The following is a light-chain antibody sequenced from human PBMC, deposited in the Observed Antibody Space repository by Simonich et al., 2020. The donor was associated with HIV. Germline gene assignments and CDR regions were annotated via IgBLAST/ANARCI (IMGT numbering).Light chain of an antibody. V-gene: IGLV4-69*01. J-gene: IGLJ3*02. CDR1: SGHSSYA. CDR2: LNSDGSH. CDR3: QTWGTGINWV. Sequence: QLVLTQSPSASASLGASVKLTCTLSSGHSSYAIAWHQQQPEKGPGYLMTLNSDGSHSKGDGIPDRFSGSSSGAERYLTISSLQSEDEADYYCQTWGTGINWVFGGGTKLTVL.